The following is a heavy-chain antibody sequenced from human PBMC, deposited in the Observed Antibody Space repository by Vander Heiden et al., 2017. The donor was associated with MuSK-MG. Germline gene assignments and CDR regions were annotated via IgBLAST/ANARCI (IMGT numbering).Heavy chain of an antibody. CDR2: ISSGGSYT. D-gene: IGHD2-21*02. V-gene: IGHV3-21*01. J-gene: IGHJ4*02. Sequence: EVQLVESGGGLVKPGGSLRLSCAASGFAFGTYAMNWVRQAPGKGLEWVSSISSGGSYTYYTDSRRGRFTISRDNTKKSLYLQINSLRAEDTAVYYCAREQGWDCGVDCYSDYWGQGTLVTVSS. CDR1: GFAFGTYA. CDR3: AREQGWDCGVDCYSDY.